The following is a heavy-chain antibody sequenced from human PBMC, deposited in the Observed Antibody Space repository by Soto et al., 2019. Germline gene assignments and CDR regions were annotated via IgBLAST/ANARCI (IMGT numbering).Heavy chain of an antibody. CDR2: IIPIFGTA. CDR3: ARGQTYYYGSGSYS. J-gene: IGHJ4*02. V-gene: IGHV1-69*13. Sequence: SVKVSCKASGGTFSSYAISWVRQAPGQGLEWMGGIIPIFGTATYAQKFQGRVTITADESTSTAYMELSSLRSEDTAVYYCARGQTYYYGSGSYSWGQGTLVTVSS. D-gene: IGHD3-10*01. CDR1: GGTFSSYA.